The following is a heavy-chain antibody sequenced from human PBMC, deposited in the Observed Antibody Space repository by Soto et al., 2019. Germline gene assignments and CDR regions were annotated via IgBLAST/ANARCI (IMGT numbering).Heavy chain of an antibody. J-gene: IGHJ4*01. CDR3: ARGPTMVRGVIITGVVY. V-gene: IGHV4-59*01. D-gene: IGHD3-10*01. CDR1: GGSISSYY. Sequence: SEILSLTCTVSGGSISSYYWSWIRQPPGKGLEWIGYIYYSGSTNYNPSLKSRVTISVDTSKNQFSLKLSSVTAADTAVYYCARGPTMVRGVIITGVVYWGQGTMVTVSS. CDR2: IYYSGST.